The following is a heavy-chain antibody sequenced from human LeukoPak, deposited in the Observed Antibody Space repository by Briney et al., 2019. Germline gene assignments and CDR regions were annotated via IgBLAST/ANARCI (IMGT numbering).Heavy chain of an antibody. V-gene: IGHV1-69*04. CDR3: ARDRDWRYCSSTSCRSDAFDI. Sequence: SVKVSCKASGGTFSSYAISWVRQAPGQGLEWMGRIIPILGIANYAQKFQGRVTITADKSTSTAYMELSSLRSEDTAVYYCARDRDWRYCSSTSCRSDAFDIWGQGTMVTVSS. J-gene: IGHJ3*02. CDR1: GGTFSSYA. D-gene: IGHD2-2*01. CDR2: IIPILGIA.